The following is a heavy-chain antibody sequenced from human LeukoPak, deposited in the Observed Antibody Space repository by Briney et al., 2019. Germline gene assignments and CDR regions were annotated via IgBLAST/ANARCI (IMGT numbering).Heavy chain of an antibody. CDR3: ARRGNFWSGYYSRGYYFDY. CDR1: GGSFSGHY. V-gene: IGHV4-34*01. J-gene: IGHJ4*02. D-gene: IGHD3-3*01. Sequence: PSETLSLTCAVYGGSFSGHYWSWIRQPPGKGLEWIGEINHSGSTNYNPSLKSRVTISVDTSKNQFSLKLSSVTAADTAVYYCARRGNFWSGYYSRGYYFDYWGQGTLVTVSS. CDR2: INHSGST.